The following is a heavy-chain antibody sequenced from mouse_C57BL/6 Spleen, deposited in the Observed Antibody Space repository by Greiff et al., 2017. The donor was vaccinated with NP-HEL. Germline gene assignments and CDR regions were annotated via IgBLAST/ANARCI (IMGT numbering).Heavy chain of an antibody. D-gene: IGHD4-1*01. J-gene: IGHJ4*01. CDR3: ARMAWEDAMDY. CDR2: ISSGSSTI. CDR1: GFTFSDYG. Sequence: EVQLVESGGGLVKPGGSLKLSCAASGFTFSDYGMHWVRQAPEKGLEWVAYISSGSSTIYYADTVKGRFTISRDNAKNTLFLQMTSLRSEDTAMYYCARMAWEDAMDYWGQGTSVTVSS. V-gene: IGHV5-17*01.